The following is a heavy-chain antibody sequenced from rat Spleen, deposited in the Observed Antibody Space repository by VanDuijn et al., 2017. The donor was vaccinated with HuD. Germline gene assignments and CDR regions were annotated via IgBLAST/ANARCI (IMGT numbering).Heavy chain of an antibody. Sequence: EVQLVESDGGLVQPGRSLKLSCAASGFTFSDYYMAWVRQAPTKGLEWVASISPGGVNTYYRDSVKGRFTISRDNAKSTLYLQMDSLRSEDTATYYCARAIRSAGLYYFDYWGQGVMVTVSS. CDR3: ARAIRSAGLYYFDY. CDR1: GFTFSDYY. CDR2: ISPGGVNT. V-gene: IGHV5-25*01. J-gene: IGHJ2*01. D-gene: IGHD1-11*01.